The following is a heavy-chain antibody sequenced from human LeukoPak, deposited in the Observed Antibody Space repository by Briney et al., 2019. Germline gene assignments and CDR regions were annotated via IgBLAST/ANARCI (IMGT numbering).Heavy chain of an antibody. CDR1: GGTFSRYT. CDR3: ATPGNDYDFWSGYYNELGPFDY. V-gene: IGHV1-69*02. D-gene: IGHD3-3*01. Sequence: GASVKVSCKASGGTFSRYTISWVRQAPGQGLEWMGRIIPILGIANYAQKFQGRVTITADKSTSTAYMELSSLRSEDTAVYYCATPGNDYDFWSGYYNELGPFDYWGQGTLVTVSS. CDR2: IIPILGIA. J-gene: IGHJ4*02.